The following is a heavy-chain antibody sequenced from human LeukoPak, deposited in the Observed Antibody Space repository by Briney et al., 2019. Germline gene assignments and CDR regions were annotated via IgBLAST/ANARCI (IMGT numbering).Heavy chain of an antibody. J-gene: IGHJ6*03. Sequence: GGSLRLSCAASGFTFSAYGMSWVRQAPGKGLEWVSVISDNSDTTYYADSVKGRFTISRDNSKNTLYLQMNSLRAEDTAVYYCAKGYDSTYYHYYFMDVWGTGTTVTISS. D-gene: IGHD3-22*01. CDR3: AKGYDSTYYHYYFMDV. CDR1: GFTFSAYG. V-gene: IGHV3-23*01. CDR2: ISDNSDTT.